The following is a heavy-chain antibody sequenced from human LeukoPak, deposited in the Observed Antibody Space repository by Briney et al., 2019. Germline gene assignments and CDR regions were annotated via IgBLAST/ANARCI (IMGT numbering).Heavy chain of an antibody. CDR2: ISWNTNII. CDR3: AKGGCSSTSCYIDDY. Sequence: GGSLRLSCAASGFTFGDYAMHWVRQAPGKGLEWVSTISWNTNIIGYADSVKGRFTISRDNAKSSLYLQMNSLRPEDMALYYCAKGGCSSTSCYIDDYWGQGTLVTVSS. CDR1: GFTFGDYA. V-gene: IGHV3-9*03. J-gene: IGHJ4*02. D-gene: IGHD2-2*02.